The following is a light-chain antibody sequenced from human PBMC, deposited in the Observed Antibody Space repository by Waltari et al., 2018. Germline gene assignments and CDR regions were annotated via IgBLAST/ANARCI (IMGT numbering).Light chain of an antibody. CDR2: KAS. J-gene: IGKJ1*01. CDR3: QQYNSYWWT. CDR1: QSVSSW. Sequence: DFQMTQSPSTLSASLGDRVTITCRASQSVSSWLAGYQQKPGKAPNLLIYKASSLESGVPSRFSGSGSGTEFTLTISSLQPDDFATYYCQQYNSYWWTFGQGTKVEIK. V-gene: IGKV1-5*03.